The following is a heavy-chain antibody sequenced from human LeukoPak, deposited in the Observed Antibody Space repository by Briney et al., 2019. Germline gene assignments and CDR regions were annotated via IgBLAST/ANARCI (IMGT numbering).Heavy chain of an antibody. CDR3: ASTRRAAVAGRFDS. CDR2: IYYSGNT. V-gene: IGHV4-59*08. CDR1: GGSISSYY. Sequence: SETLSLTCTVSGGSISSYYWSWIRQPPGKGLEWIGYIYYSGNTNYSPSLESRVTMSVDESKNQFSLRVHFVSAADTAVYYCASTRRAAVAGRFDSWGQGTLVTVSS. D-gene: IGHD6-19*01. J-gene: IGHJ4*02.